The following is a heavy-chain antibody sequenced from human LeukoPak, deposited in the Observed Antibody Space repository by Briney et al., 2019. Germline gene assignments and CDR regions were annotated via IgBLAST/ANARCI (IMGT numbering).Heavy chain of an antibody. CDR1: GGSISSGTYY. V-gene: IGHV4-39*01. D-gene: IGHD3-10*01. J-gene: IGHJ3*02. CDR3: ARHRITTGRGARRAFDI. CDR2: IYYSGTT. Sequence: PSETLSLTCTVSGGSISSGTYYWGWIRQPPGKGLEWIGSIYYSGTTYYNPSLKSRVTISVDTSKNEFSLKLSSFAAADTAVYYCARHRITTGRGARRAFDIWGQGTMVTVSS.